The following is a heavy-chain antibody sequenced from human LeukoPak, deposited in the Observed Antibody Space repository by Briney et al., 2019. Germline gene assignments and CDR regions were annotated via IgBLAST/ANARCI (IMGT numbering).Heavy chain of an antibody. CDR2: ISAYNGNT. D-gene: IGHD3-10*01. J-gene: IGHJ4*02. V-gene: IGHV1-18*01. Sequence: ASVKVSCKASGYTFTSYGISWVRQAPGQGLEWMGWISAYNGNTNYAQKLQGRVTMTTDTSTSTAYMELRSLRSDDTAVYYCARFRRYYYGSGSYVDYWGQGTLVTVSS. CDR3: ARFRRYYYGSGSYVDY. CDR1: GYTFTSYG.